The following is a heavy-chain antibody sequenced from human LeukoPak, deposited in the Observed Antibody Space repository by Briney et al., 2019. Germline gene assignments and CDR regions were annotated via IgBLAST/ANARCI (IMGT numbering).Heavy chain of an antibody. Sequence: GASVKVSCKASGYTFASYGISWVRQAPGQGLEWMGWISAYNGDTNYAQKFQGRVTMTRDTSISTAYMELSRLRSDDTAVYYCARDQQLVPLGYWGQGTLVTISS. V-gene: IGHV1-18*01. D-gene: IGHD6-6*01. J-gene: IGHJ4*02. CDR1: GYTFASYG. CDR2: ISAYNGDT. CDR3: ARDQQLVPLGY.